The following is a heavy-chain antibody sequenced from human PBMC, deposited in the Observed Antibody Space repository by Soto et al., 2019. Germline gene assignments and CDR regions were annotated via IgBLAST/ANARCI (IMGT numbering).Heavy chain of an antibody. Sequence: SETLSLTCTVSGGSISSSSYYWGWIRQPPGKGLEWIGSIYYSGSTYYNPSLKSRVTISGDTCKNQFSLKLSSVTAADTAVYYCARYYYDSSGYYPPDAFDIWGQGTMVTVSS. CDR2: IYYSGST. CDR3: ARYYYDSSGYYPPDAFDI. CDR1: GGSISSSSYY. V-gene: IGHV4-39*01. J-gene: IGHJ3*02. D-gene: IGHD3-22*01.